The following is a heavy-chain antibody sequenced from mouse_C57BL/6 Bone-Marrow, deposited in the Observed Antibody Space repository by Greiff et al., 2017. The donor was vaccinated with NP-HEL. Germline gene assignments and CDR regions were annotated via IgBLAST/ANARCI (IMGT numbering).Heavy chain of an antibody. D-gene: IGHD1-1*01. J-gene: IGHJ4*01. CDR1: GYTFTSYW. Sequence: QVQLQQPGAELVMPGASVKLSCKASGYTFTSYWLHWVKQRPGQGLEWIGEIDPSDSYTNYNQKFKGKSTLAVDKSSSTAYMQLSSLTSEDSAVYYGARRTVVALRSMDYWGQGTSVTVSS. V-gene: IGHV1-69*01. CDR2: IDPSDSYT. CDR3: ARRTVVALRSMDY.